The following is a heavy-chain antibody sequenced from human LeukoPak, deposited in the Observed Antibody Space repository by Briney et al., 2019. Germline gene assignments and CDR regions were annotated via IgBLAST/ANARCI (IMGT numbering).Heavy chain of an antibody. CDR3: ARGGSWFDP. D-gene: IGHD3-16*01. Sequence: SQTLSLTCTVSGGSISSGSYYWSWIRQPAGKGLEWIGRIYTSGSTNYNPSLKSRVTISVDTSKNQFSLKLGSVTAADTAMYYCARGGSWFDPWGQGTLVTVSS. V-gene: IGHV4-61*02. CDR2: IYTSGST. CDR1: GGSISSGSYY. J-gene: IGHJ5*02.